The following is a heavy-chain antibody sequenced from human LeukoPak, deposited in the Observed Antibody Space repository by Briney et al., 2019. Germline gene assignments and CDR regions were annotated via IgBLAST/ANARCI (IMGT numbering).Heavy chain of an antibody. V-gene: IGHV1-69*13. Sequence: AASVKVSCKASGGTFSSYAISWVRQAPGQGLEWMGGIIPIFGTANYAQKFQGRVTITADESTSTAYMELSSLRSEDTAVYYCARGAAMAHSSSWYWGYDYWGQGTLVTVSS. D-gene: IGHD6-13*01. CDR2: IIPIFGTA. J-gene: IGHJ4*02. CDR1: GGTFSSYA. CDR3: ARGAAMAHSSSWYWGYDY.